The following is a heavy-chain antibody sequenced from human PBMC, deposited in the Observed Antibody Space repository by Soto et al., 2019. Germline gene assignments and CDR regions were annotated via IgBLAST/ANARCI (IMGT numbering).Heavy chain of an antibody. Sequence: EASVKVSCKASGYTFTNYDISWVRQAPGQGLEWMAWISAHNGNKNYAEKFQGRVTMTTDTSTSTAYMEVRSLRSDDTAVYYCARGLQSYFGMDVWGQGTTVTVSS. J-gene: IGHJ6*02. D-gene: IGHD1-1*01. CDR3: ARGLQSYFGMDV. CDR1: GYTFTNYD. V-gene: IGHV1-18*01. CDR2: ISAHNGNK.